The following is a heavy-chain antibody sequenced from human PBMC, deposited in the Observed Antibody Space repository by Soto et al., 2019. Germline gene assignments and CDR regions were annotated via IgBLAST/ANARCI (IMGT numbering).Heavy chain of an antibody. J-gene: IGHJ5*01. CDR1: GGSISSHY. V-gene: IGHV4-59*08. Sequence: SETLSLTCTVSGGSISSHYWSWIRQPPGKRLEWIGYVHNSGSTNYNPSLKSRVTTAVDTSKNQFSLRLSSVTAADTAVYYCARHVYEFGNGDKNWFASGGQETPVTVS. D-gene: IGHD2-21*02. CDR3: ARHVYEFGNGDKNWFAS. CDR2: VHNSGST.